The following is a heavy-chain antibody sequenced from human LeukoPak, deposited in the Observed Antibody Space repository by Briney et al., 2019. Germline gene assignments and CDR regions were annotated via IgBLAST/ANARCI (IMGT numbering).Heavy chain of an antibody. CDR1: GFTFSSYG. Sequence: GGSLRLSCAASGFTFSSYGMHWVRQAPGKGLEWVTFIRFDGSYEDYADSVKGRFSISRDNSKNTLYLQMNSLRAEDTAVYYCATTLGSGWKFDYWGQGTLVTVSS. CDR3: ATTLGSGWKFDY. V-gene: IGHV3-30*02. J-gene: IGHJ4*02. CDR2: IRFDGSYE. D-gene: IGHD6-19*01.